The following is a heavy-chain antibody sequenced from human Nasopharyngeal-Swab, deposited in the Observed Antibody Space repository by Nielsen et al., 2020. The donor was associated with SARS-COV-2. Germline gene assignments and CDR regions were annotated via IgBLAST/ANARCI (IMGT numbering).Heavy chain of an antibody. D-gene: IGHD3-10*01. CDR3: ARDPGSYYFDF. CDR2: IRSKTYGETT. V-gene: IGHV3-49*04. Sequence: GESLKISCTGSGFTFGNYSMNWVRQAPGKGLEWVGFIRSKTYGETTDYAASVKGRFTISRDDSKSIAYLQMNSLRAEDTAVYYCARDPGSYYFDFWGQGTLVTVSS. J-gene: IGHJ4*02. CDR1: GFTFGNYS.